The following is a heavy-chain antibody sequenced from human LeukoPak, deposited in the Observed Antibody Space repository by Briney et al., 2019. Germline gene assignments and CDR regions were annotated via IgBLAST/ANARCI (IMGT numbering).Heavy chain of an antibody. D-gene: IGHD3-10*01. CDR1: GGSIGSYY. Sequence: SETLSLTCTVSGGSIGSYYWSWIRQPPGKGLEWIGYIYYSGSTNYNPSLKSRVTISVDTSKNQFSLKLSSVTAADTAVYYCAQAGGSMVSSNYYYMDVWGKGTTVTVSS. CDR3: AQAGGSMVSSNYYYMDV. CDR2: IYYSGST. J-gene: IGHJ6*03. V-gene: IGHV4-59*01.